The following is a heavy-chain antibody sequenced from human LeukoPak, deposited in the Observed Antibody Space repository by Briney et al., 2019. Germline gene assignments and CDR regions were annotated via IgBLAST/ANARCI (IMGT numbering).Heavy chain of an antibody. J-gene: IGHJ4*02. Sequence: ASVNVSFKASGYTFTDYGISWLRQAPGQGLEGMGWISGYNGNTNYAQKDQDRVTMTKDTYTSTAYMELRRLRTDDTDVYYCTRAGYGANSYSDYWGQGTLVTVSS. D-gene: IGHD4-23*01. CDR3: TRAGYGANSYSDY. CDR2: ISGYNGNT. V-gene: IGHV1-18*01. CDR1: GYTFTDYG.